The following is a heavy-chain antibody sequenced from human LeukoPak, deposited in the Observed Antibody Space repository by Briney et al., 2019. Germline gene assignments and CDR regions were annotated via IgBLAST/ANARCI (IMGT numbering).Heavy chain of an antibody. D-gene: IGHD3-22*01. V-gene: IGHV3-73*01. J-gene: IGHJ4*02. Sequence: GGSLRLSCAASGFTFSGSAMHWVRQASGKGLEWVGRIRGKDNSYATAYAASVKGRFTISRDDSKNTAYLQMNSLKTEDTAVYYCTSLLGSSGYLVYWGQGTLVTVSS. CDR2: IRGKDNSYAT. CDR3: TSLLGSSGYLVY. CDR1: GFTFSGSA.